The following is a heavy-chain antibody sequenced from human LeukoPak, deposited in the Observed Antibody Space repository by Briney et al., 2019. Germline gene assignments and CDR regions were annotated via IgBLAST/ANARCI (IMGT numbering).Heavy chain of an antibody. Sequence: SETLSLTCAVSGGSISSGGYSWSWIRQPPGKGLEWIGYIYHSGSTYYNPSLKSRVTISVDRSKNQFSLKLSSVTAADTAVYYCASGGTTVTPFWGQGTLVTVSS. CDR2: IYHSGST. J-gene: IGHJ4*02. CDR1: GGSISSGGYS. V-gene: IGHV4-30-2*01. CDR3: ASGGTTVTPF. D-gene: IGHD4-17*01.